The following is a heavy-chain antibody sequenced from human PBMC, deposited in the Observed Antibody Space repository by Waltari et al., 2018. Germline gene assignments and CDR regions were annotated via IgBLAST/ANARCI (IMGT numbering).Heavy chain of an antibody. D-gene: IGHD6-19*01. CDR1: GGSLRIGSY. J-gene: IGHJ3*02. CDR2: VSHSGST. CDR3: ASDLGGTAVATDAFDI. Sequence: QVQLQQSGPGQVKPSETLSLTCAVPGGSLRIGSYWGWIRQPLGKGLEWIGSVSHSGSTYYNPSLKSRVTISIHMSKHQFSLELRSVTAADTAVYFCASDLGGTAVATDAFDIWGQGTMVIVSS. V-gene: IGHV4-38-2*01.